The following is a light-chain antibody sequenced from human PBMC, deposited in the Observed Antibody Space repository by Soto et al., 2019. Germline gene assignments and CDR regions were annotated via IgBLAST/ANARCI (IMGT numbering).Light chain of an antibody. CDR1: QSISRT. CDR2: GAS. CDR3: HQYAITPHT. Sequence: EIVLTQSPDTLSVSPGERATLSCRASQSISRTLAWYQHKPGQSPRLLIYGASSRATGIPDRFSGTGSATDFSLTISSLEPEDFAVYYCHQYAITPHTFGQGTSLQI. J-gene: IGKJ2*01. V-gene: IGKV3-20*01.